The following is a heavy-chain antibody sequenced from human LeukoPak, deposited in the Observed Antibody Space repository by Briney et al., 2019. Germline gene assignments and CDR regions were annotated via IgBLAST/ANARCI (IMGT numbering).Heavy chain of an antibody. Sequence: RGESLKIPCKGSGYSFTSYWIGWVRQMPGKGLEWMGIIYPGDSDARYSPSFQGQVTISADKSIRTAYLQWSSLKASDTAMYYCARQYYDSSGFYPYFDYWGQGTQVTVSS. CDR2: IYPGDSDA. CDR1: GYSFTSYW. CDR3: ARQYYDSSGFYPYFDY. V-gene: IGHV5-51*01. J-gene: IGHJ4*02. D-gene: IGHD3-22*01.